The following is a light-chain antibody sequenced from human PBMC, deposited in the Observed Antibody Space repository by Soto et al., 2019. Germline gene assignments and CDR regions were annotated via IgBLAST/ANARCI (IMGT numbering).Light chain of an antibody. V-gene: IGKV3-20*01. Sequence: ELMLTQSPGTLSLSPGDSASLSCRARESDSSSYLCSYQQNPAQAPRHLPKGASSRATGIPDRVIGSGSGTDVSLPISRREPADFAVNYYQQYGSSPQTFGQGTKVDIK. J-gene: IGKJ1*01. CDR1: ESDSSSY. CDR3: QQYGSSPQT. CDR2: GAS.